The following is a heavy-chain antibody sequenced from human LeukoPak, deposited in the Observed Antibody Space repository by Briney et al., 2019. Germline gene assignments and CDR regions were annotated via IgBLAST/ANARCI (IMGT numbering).Heavy chain of an antibody. V-gene: IGHV3-23*01. Sequence: PGGSLRLSCAASRFTFSNYAMSWLRQAPGKGLEWVSAISGGGGSTYYADSVKGRFTIARDNSKNRLYLQMNSLRAEDTAVYYCAKNVNYDILTGRIDYWGQGTLVTVSS. CDR2: ISGGGGST. D-gene: IGHD3-9*01. J-gene: IGHJ4*02. CDR1: RFTFSNYA. CDR3: AKNVNYDILTGRIDY.